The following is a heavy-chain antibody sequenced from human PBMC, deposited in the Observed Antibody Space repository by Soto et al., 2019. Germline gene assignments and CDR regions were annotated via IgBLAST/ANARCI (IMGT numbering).Heavy chain of an antibody. CDR2: TYYRSKWSS. V-gene: IGHV6-1*01. CDR3: ARTGDDLVDY. J-gene: IGHJ4*02. D-gene: IGHD7-27*01. CDR1: GDSVSSKSAA. Sequence: PSQTLSLTCAISGDSVSSKSAAWHWIRQSPSRGLEWLGRTYYRSKWSSNYAVSVKSRITINPDTSKNQFSLQLRSVTPDDAAMDYWARTGDDLVDYWGQGTLVTVAS.